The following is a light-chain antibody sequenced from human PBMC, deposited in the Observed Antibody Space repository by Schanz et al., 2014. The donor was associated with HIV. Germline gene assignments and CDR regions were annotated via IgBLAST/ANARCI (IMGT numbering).Light chain of an antibody. V-gene: IGLV1-47*01. CDR3: AAWDDSLSGWV. CDR1: SSNIGSNT. Sequence: QSVLTQPPSASGTPGQRVTISCSGSSSNIGSNTVHWYQQLPGTAPKLLIYGNSNRPSGVPDRCSGSKSGTSASLAISGLRSEDEADYYCAAWDDSLSGWVFGGGTKLTVL. CDR2: GNS. J-gene: IGLJ3*02.